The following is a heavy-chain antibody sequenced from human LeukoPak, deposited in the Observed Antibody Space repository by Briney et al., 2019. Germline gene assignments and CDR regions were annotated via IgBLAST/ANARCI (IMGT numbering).Heavy chain of an antibody. D-gene: IGHD3-10*01. CDR3: ARDYYASGSFPNWFDP. CDR1: GFTFSNDA. Sequence: GGSLRLSCAASGFTFSNDAMHWVRQPPGKGLEWVATISYDGSYKYYADSVKGRFTISRDNSKNTLYLQMNGLRAEGTAVFYCARDYYASGSFPNWFDPWGQGTLVTVSS. V-gene: IGHV3-30*04. CDR2: ISYDGSYK. J-gene: IGHJ5*02.